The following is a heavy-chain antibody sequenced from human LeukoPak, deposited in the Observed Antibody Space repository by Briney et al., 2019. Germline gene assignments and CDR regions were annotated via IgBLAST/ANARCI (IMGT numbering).Heavy chain of an antibody. J-gene: IGHJ4*02. CDR2: INAANGNT. V-gene: IGHV1-3*01. CDR1: GFTFTTYT. D-gene: IGHD5-18*01. CDR3: AREGRTAMVTAYYFDY. Sequence: GASVKVSCKTSGFTFTTYTMHWVRQAPGQRLEWMGWINAANGNTQYSQKFQGRVTITADESTSTAYMELSSLRSEDTAVYYCAREGRTAMVTAYYFDYWGQGTLVTVSS.